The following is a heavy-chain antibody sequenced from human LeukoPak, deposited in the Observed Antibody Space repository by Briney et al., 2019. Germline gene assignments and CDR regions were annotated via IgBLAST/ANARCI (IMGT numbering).Heavy chain of an antibody. CDR2: INHSGST. V-gene: IGHV4-34*01. J-gene: IGHJ5*02. CDR3: ARMLSGSYHSVWFDP. Sequence: PSETLSLTCAVYGGSFSGYYWSWIRQPPGKGLEWIGEINHSGSTNYNPSLKSRVTISVDTSKNQFSLKLSSVTAADTAVYYCARMLSGSYHSVWFDPWGQGTLVTVSP. D-gene: IGHD1-26*01. CDR1: GGSFSGYY.